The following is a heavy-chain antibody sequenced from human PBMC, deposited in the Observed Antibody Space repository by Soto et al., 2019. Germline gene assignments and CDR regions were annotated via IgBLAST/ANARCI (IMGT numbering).Heavy chain of an antibody. CDR3: ARPYSSSWASYYYGMDV. V-gene: IGHV4-39*01. CDR1: VGCISSRSDC. J-gene: IGHJ6*02. D-gene: IGHD6-13*01. Sequence: SETLSLACTVSVGCISSRSDCWGWIRHPPGKGLEWIGSIYYSGSTYYNPSLKSRVTISVDTSKNQFSLKLSSVTAADTAVYYCARPYSSSWASYYYGMDVWGQGTTVT. CDR2: IYYSGST.